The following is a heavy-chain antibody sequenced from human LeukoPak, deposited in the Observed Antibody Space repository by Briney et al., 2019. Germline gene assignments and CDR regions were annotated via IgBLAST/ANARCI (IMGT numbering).Heavy chain of an antibody. V-gene: IGHV1-18*01. D-gene: IGHD5-18*01. J-gene: IGHJ5*02. Sequence: GASVKVSCKASGYTFSSYDIIWVRQAPGQGLEWMGWISTYNGNTNYAQKLQGRVTMTTDTSASTAYTELRSLRSDDTAVYYCARRGYSYGTGNYNWFDPWGQGTLVTVSS. CDR3: ARRGYSYGTGNYNWFDP. CDR2: ISTYNGNT. CDR1: GYTFSSYD.